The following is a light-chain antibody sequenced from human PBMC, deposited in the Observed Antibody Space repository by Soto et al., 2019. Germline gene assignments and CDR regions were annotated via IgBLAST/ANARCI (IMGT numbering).Light chain of an antibody. CDR2: WST. CDR1: QSVFFRSKNKDY. V-gene: IGKV4-1*01. J-gene: IGKJ2*03. CDR3: HQYYTMPYS. Sequence: DIVMTQSPDSLAVSLGERATINCKSSQSVFFRSKNKDYLAWYQHKPGQPPKLLFYWSTTRESGVPDRFSGSGSGTDFTLTISSLQAGDVAVYYCHQYYTMPYSFGQGTKLEIQ.